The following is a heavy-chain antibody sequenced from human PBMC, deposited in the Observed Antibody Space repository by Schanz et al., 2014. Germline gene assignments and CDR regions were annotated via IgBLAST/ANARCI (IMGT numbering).Heavy chain of an antibody. Sequence: EVQLLESGGGLVQPGGSLRLSCAASGFTFSSYAMSWVRQAPGKGLEWVSAISEGGGGTHYADSVTGRFTISRDNAKNSLYLEMNSLRAEDTALYYCARDRRNADLDYWGQGTLVTVSS. V-gene: IGHV3-23*01. CDR3: ARDRRNADLDY. J-gene: IGHJ4*02. D-gene: IGHD1-1*01. CDR1: GFTFSSYA. CDR2: ISEGGGGT.